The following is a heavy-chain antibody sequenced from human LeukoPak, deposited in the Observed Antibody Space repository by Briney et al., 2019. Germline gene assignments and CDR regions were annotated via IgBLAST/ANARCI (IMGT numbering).Heavy chain of an antibody. CDR1: GFTFSNYA. Sequence: GGSLRLSCAASGFTFSNYAMGWVRQAPGKGLEWVSAISAGGVNTYSADSVKGRFTISRDNSKNTLYLQMNSLKAEDTALYYCAKRMLTAAASPSDYWGQGTLVTVSS. J-gene: IGHJ4*02. CDR2: ISAGGVNT. CDR3: AKRMLTAAASPSDY. V-gene: IGHV3-23*01. D-gene: IGHD6-13*01.